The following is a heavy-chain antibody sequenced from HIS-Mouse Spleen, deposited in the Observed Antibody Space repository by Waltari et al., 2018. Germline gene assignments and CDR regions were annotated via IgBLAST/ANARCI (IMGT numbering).Heavy chain of an antibody. J-gene: IGHJ2*01. CDR2: NYYSGGT. CDR3: AREIPYSSSWYDWYFDL. V-gene: IGHV4-39*07. D-gene: IGHD6-13*01. Sequence: QLQLQESGPGLVKPSETLSLTCTVSGGSISSSSYYWGWIRQPPGKGLEGIGSNYYSGGTYYNPALKSRVTISVDTSKNQFSLKLSSVTAADTAVYYCAREIPYSSSWYDWYFDLWGRGTLVTVSS. CDR1: GGSISSSSYY.